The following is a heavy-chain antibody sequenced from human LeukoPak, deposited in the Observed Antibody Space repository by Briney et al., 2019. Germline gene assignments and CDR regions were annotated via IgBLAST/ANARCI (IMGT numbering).Heavy chain of an antibody. D-gene: IGHD1-7*01. CDR1: GYTLSEIS. CDR3: ATIATGTTGVDY. V-gene: IGHV1-24*01. CDR2: FDPEDGET. J-gene: IGHJ4*02. Sequence: GASVKVSCKVSGYTLSEISMHWVRQAPGKGLEWMGGFDPEDGETIYAQKFQGRVTMTEDTSTDTAYMELSSLRSEDTAVYYCATIATGTTGVDYWGQGTLVTVSS.